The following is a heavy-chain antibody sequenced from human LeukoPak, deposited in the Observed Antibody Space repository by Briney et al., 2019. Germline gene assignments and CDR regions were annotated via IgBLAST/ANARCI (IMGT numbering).Heavy chain of an antibody. D-gene: IGHD1-26*01. CDR3: AKGEWGLSYFFDY. CDR2: ISASGEST. Sequence: GGSLRLSCAASGFTFSSYAMCWVRQAPGKGLEWVSSISASGESTYNADSVRGRFTISRDNSKNTLYLQLNSLRAEDTAIYYCAKGEWGLSYFFDYWGQGTLVIVSS. CDR1: GFTFSSYA. J-gene: IGHJ4*02. V-gene: IGHV3-23*01.